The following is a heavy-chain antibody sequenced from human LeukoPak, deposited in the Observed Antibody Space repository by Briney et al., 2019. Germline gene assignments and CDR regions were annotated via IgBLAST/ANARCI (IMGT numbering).Heavy chain of an antibody. J-gene: IGHJ4*02. V-gene: IGHV3-30*02. CDR3: AKDHYLGGSGSYYNALVY. Sequence: PGGSLRLSCAASVFTFSSYGMHWVRQAPGKGLEWVAFIRYDGSNKYYADSVKGRFTISRDNSKNTLYLQMNSLRAEDTAVYYCAKDHYLGGSGSYYNALVYWGQGTLVTVSS. CDR1: VFTFSSYG. CDR2: IRYDGSNK. D-gene: IGHD3-10*01.